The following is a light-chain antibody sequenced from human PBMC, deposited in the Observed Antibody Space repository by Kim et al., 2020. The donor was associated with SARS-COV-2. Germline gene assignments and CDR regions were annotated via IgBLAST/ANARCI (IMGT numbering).Light chain of an antibody. J-gene: IGLJ3*02. CDR1: SDYSSYK. CDR2: VGPGGIVG. CDR3: GADHGSGSNFVYRV. Sequence: QPVLTQPPSASASLGASVTLTCTLSSDYSSYKVGWCQQRPPKGPRFVLRVGPGGIVGSKGDGIPDRPDLSRYLTIKKFQGEDESDFHCGADHGSGSNFVYRVFGGGTQLTV. V-gene: IGLV9-49*01.